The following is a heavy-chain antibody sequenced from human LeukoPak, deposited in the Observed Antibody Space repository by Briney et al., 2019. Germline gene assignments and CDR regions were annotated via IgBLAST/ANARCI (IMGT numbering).Heavy chain of an antibody. CDR3: ARDEWQQLALFEY. D-gene: IGHD6-13*01. V-gene: IGHV1-18*01. CDR2: ISAYNGNT. Sequence: GASVKVSCKASGYTFASHGISWVREAPGQGLEWMGWISAYNGNTNYAQNLQGRVTMTTDTSTSTAYMELRSLRSDDTAVYYCARDEWQQLALFEYWGQGALVTVS. J-gene: IGHJ4*02. CDR1: GYTFASHG.